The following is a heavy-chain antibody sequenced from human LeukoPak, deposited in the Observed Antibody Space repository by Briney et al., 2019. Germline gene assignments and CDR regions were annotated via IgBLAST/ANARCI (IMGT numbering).Heavy chain of an antibody. J-gene: IGHJ4*02. Sequence: SVKVSCKASGGTFSSYAISWVRQAPGQGLEWMGRIIPILGIANYAQKFQGRVTITADKSTSTAYMELSSLRSEDTAVYYCARAALRPSSLIDYWGQGTLVTVSS. CDR2: IIPILGIA. CDR3: ARAALRPSSLIDY. V-gene: IGHV1-69*04. D-gene: IGHD5-12*01. CDR1: GGTFSSYA.